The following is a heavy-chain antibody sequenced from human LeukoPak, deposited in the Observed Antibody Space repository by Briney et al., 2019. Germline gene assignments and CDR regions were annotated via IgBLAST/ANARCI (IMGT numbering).Heavy chain of an antibody. V-gene: IGHV4-34*01. CDR2: IDHSGRT. CDR3: ASAYDYPDAFDI. Sequence: SETLSLTCDVYGGSFSAYYWSWIRQPPGKGLEWIGDIDHSGRTNYNPALKSRLTISVDTSKDQFSLKLRSVTAADTAVYYCASAYDYPDAFDIWGQGTTVTVSS. J-gene: IGHJ3*02. D-gene: IGHD5-12*01. CDR1: GGSFSAYY.